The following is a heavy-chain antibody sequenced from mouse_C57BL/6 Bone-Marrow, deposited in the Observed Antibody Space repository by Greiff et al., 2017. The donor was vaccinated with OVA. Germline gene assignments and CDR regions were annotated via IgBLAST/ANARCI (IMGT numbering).Heavy chain of an antibody. J-gene: IGHJ2*01. D-gene: IGHD4-1*01. CDR1: GYTFTDYN. Sequence: EVKLVESGPELVKPGASVKIPCKASGYTFTDYNMDWVKQSHGKSLEWIGDINPNNGGTIYNQKFKGKATLTVDKSSSTAYMELRSLTSEDTAVYYCARLTGTGCFDYWGQGTTLTVSS. V-gene: IGHV1-18*01. CDR3: ARLTGTGCFDY. CDR2: INPNNGGT.